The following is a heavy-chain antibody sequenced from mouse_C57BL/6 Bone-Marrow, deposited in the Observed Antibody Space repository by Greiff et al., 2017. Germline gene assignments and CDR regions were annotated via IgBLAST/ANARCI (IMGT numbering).Heavy chain of an antibody. Sequence: EVMLLQSGGDLVKPGGSLTLSCAASGFTFSSYGMSWVRQTPDKRLEWVATISSGGSDTYYPDSVKGRITISRDNAKNTLYLQMSSLKSEDTAMYYCARRFYDGYYDYFDYWGQGTTLTVSS. D-gene: IGHD2-3*01. CDR2: ISSGGSDT. CDR3: ARRFYDGYYDYFDY. CDR1: GFTFSSYG. V-gene: IGHV5-6*02. J-gene: IGHJ2*01.